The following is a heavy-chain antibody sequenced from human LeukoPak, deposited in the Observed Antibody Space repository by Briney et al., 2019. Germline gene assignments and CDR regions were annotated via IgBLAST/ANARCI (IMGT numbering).Heavy chain of an antibody. V-gene: IGHV4-39*07. D-gene: IGHD1-26*01. CDR1: GGSISCSSYY. J-gene: IGHJ4*02. CDR2: IYYSGST. Sequence: SETLSLTCTVSGGSISCSSYYWGWIRQPPGKGLEWIGSIYYSGSTYYNPSLKSRVTISVDTSKNQFSLKLSSVTAADTAVYYCARSVQWELLPFDYWGQGTLVTVSS. CDR3: ARSVQWELLPFDY.